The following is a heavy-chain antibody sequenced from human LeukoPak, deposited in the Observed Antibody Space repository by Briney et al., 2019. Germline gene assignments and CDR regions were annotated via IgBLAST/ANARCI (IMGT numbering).Heavy chain of an antibody. Sequence: GESLKISCKVSGYSFSSYWIGWVRQMPGKGLEWMAIIYPGDSDTRYSPSFQGQVTISADKSISTAYLHWSSLKASDTAMYYCARRDTIVVGPDYWGQGTLVTVSS. D-gene: IGHD3-22*01. J-gene: IGHJ4*02. V-gene: IGHV5-51*01. CDR2: IYPGDSDT. CDR1: GYSFSSYW. CDR3: ARRDTIVVGPDY.